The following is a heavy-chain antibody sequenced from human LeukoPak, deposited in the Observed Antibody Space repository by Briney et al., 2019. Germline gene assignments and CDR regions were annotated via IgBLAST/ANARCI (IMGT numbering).Heavy chain of an antibody. D-gene: IGHD1/OR15-1a*01. CDR3: ARGLIGTGGIDF. CDR2: IKEDGSEK. V-gene: IGHV3-7*01. Sequence: PGGSLRLSCAVSGFTFSRYWMNWVRRAPGKGLEWVANIKEDGSEKNYVDSVKGRFTTSRDNALNSVFLQMDSLRVEDTALYFCARGLIGTGGIDFWGQGTLVTVSS. CDR1: GFTFSRYW. J-gene: IGHJ4*02.